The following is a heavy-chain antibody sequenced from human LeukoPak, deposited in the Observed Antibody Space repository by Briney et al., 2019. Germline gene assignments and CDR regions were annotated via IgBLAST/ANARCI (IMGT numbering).Heavy chain of an antibody. V-gene: IGHV1-69*04. CDR2: IIPILGIA. CDR1: GGTFSSYA. Sequence: SVKVSCKASGGTFSSYAISWVRQAPGQGLEWMGTIIPILGIANYAQKFQGRVTITADKSTSTAYMELSSLRSEDTAVYYCARVFYDSSGYQNWFDPWGQGTLVTVSS. CDR3: ARVFYDSSGYQNWFDP. J-gene: IGHJ5*02. D-gene: IGHD3-22*01.